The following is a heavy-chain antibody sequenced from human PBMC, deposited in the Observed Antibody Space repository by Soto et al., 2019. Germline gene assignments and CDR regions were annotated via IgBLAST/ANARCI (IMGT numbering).Heavy chain of an antibody. Sequence: ASVKVSCKASGYTFTSYGISWVRQAPGQGLEWMGWISAYNGNTNYAQKLQGRVTMTTDTSTSTAYMELRSLRSDDTAVYYCARVGDCSSTSCYGGMDVWGQGTKVTV. J-gene: IGHJ6*02. CDR2: ISAYNGNT. D-gene: IGHD2-2*01. CDR3: ARVGDCSSTSCYGGMDV. CDR1: GYTFTSYG. V-gene: IGHV1-18*01.